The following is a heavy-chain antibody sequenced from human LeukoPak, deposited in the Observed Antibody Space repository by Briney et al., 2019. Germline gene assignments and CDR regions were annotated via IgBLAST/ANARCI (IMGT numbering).Heavy chain of an antibody. CDR3: ARSYYGSGTYHDY. J-gene: IGHJ4*02. Sequence: PSETLSLTCTVSGGSISSYYWSWIRQPPGKGLEWIGYIYYSGSTNYNPSLKSRVTISLDKSKNQFSLKLSSVTAADTAVYYCARSYYGSGTYHDYWGLGTLVTVSS. CDR1: GGSISSYY. V-gene: IGHV4-59*12. D-gene: IGHD3-10*01. CDR2: IYYSGST.